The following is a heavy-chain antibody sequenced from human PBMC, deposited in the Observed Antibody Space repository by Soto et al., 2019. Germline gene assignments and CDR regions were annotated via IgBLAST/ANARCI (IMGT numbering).Heavy chain of an antibody. V-gene: IGHV1-24*01. Sequence: GASVKVSCKVSGYTLTELSIHWVRQAPGKGLEWMGGFDPEDGETIYAQKFQGRVTMTEDTSTDTAYMELSSLRSEDTAVYYCATIVEVLRTQDYYYYGMDVWGQGTTVTVSS. CDR1: GYTLTELS. CDR2: FDPEDGET. CDR3: ATIVEVLRTQDYYYYGMDV. D-gene: IGHD2-21*01. J-gene: IGHJ6*02.